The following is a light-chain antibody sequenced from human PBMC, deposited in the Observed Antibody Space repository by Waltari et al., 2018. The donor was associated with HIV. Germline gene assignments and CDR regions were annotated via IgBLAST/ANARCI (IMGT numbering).Light chain of an antibody. V-gene: IGLV1-40*01. CDR2: GNS. J-gene: IGLJ1*01. CDR3: QSHDSSLSGYV. Sequence: QSVLTQPPSVSGAPGQRVTISFTGSSPNIGAGSHVHWYQPLPGTAPKLLIYGNSNRPSGVPDRFSGSKSGTSASLAITGLQAEDEADYHCQSHDSSLSGYVFGTGTKVTVL. CDR1: SPNIGAGSH.